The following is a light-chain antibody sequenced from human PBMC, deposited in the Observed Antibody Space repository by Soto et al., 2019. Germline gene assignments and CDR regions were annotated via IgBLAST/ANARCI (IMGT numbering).Light chain of an antibody. V-gene: IGKV3-11*01. CDR1: QTVSSS. CDR3: QQRDSWPIT. CDR2: DAS. Sequence: EIVLTQSPATLSLSPGERATLSCRASQTVSSSLAWYQQKPGQAPRLLIYDASNRVTGIPARFSGSGSGTDFTHTINSLEPDDFAVYYCQQRDSWPITFGQGTRLEIK. J-gene: IGKJ5*01.